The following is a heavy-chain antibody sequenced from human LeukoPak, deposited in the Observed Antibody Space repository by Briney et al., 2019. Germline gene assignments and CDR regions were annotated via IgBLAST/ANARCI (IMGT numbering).Heavy chain of an antibody. CDR1: GFTFDDYA. J-gene: IGHJ4*02. CDR2: ISWNSGSI. V-gene: IGHV3-9*03. CDR3: AKDVSLGYCSGGSCSAHFDY. D-gene: IGHD2-15*01. Sequence: GRSLSLSCAASGFTFDDYAMHWVRQAPGKGLEWVSGISWNSGSIGYADSVKGRFTISRDNAKNSLYLQMNSLRAEDMALYYCAKDVSLGYCSGGSCSAHFDYWGQGTLVTVSS.